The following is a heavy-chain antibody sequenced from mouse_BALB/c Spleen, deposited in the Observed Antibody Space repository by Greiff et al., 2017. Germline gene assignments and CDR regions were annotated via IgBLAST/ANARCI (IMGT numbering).Heavy chain of an antibody. CDR1: GYTFTSYW. CDR3: ARGDDDWFAY. J-gene: IGHJ3*01. CDR2: INPSTGYT. Sequence: QVQLQQSGAELAKPGASVKMSCKASGYTFTSYWMHWVKQRPGQGLEWIGYINPSTGYTEYNQKFKDKATLTADKSSSTAYMQLSSLTSEDSAVYYCARGDDDWFAYWGQGTLVTVSA. V-gene: IGHV1-7*01.